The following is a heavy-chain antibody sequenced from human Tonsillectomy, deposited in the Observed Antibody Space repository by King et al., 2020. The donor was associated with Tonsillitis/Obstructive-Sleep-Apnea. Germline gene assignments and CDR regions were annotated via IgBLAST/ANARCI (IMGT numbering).Heavy chain of an antibody. CDR1: GFTFPSSA. CDR2: SGVGSGNT. Sequence: QLVHSGPEVKKPGTSVKVSCKASGFTFPSSAVQWVRQARGHRLEWIGWSGVGSGNTNNAQKFQERVPITRDMSTSTAYMELRSLRSEDTAVYYCASPGRYCSSTSCYFSYWGQGTLVTVSS. J-gene: IGHJ4*02. V-gene: IGHV1-58*01. D-gene: IGHD2-2*01. CDR3: ASPGRYCSSTSCYFSY.